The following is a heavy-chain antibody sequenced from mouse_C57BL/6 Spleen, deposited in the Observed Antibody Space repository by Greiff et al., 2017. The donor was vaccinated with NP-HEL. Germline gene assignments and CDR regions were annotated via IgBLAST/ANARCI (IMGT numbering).Heavy chain of an antibody. Sequence: EVHLVESGGDLVKPGGSLKLSCAASGFTFSSYGMSWVRQTPDKRLEWVATISSGGSYTYYPDSVKGRFTISRDNAKNTLYLQMSSLKSEDTAMYYCARQLRLRYYAMDYWGQGTSVTVSS. V-gene: IGHV5-6*01. CDR3: ARQLRLRYYAMDY. D-gene: IGHD3-2*02. CDR1: GFTFSSYG. J-gene: IGHJ4*01. CDR2: ISSGGSYT.